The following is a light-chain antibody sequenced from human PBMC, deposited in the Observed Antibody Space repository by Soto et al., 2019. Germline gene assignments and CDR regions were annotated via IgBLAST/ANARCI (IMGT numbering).Light chain of an antibody. CDR1: QSVFSS. CDR3: QQYHNWPA. Sequence: EIVMTQSPATLSVSPGERATLSCRASQSVFSSLAWFQQKPGQAPRLLIYGAATRATGIPARFSGSGSGTEFTLTISSLHSEDFAIYYCQQYHNWPAFGQGTKVEIK. CDR2: GAA. V-gene: IGKV3-15*01. J-gene: IGKJ1*01.